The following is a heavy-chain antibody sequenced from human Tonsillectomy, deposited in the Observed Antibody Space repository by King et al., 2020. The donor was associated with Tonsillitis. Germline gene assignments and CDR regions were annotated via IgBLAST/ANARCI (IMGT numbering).Heavy chain of an antibody. V-gene: IGHV3-9*01. D-gene: IGHD2-15*01. J-gene: IGHJ4*02. CDR2: ISWNSGSI. Sequence: GGGGGQPGRSLRLSCAASGFTFDDYAMHWVRQAPGKGLEWVSGISWNSGSIGYADSVKGRFTISRDNAKNSLYLQMNSLRAEDTALYYCAKDLGVVAATLIDYWGQGTLVTVSS. CDR3: AKDLGVVAATLIDY. CDR1: GFTFDDYA.